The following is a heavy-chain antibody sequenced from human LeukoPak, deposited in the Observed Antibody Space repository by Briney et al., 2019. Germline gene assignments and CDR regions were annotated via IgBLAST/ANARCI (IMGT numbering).Heavy chain of an antibody. CDR3: ARQGHWQSYVNYWSLDY. CDR1: GGSISSSSYY. J-gene: IGHJ4*02. Sequence: SETLSLTCTVSGGSISSSSYYWGWIRQPPGKGLEWIGSIYYSGSTYHNPSLKSRVTISIDTSKNQFSLKLNSVTAADTAVYYCARQGHWQSYVNYWSLDYWGQGTLVTVSS. V-gene: IGHV4-39*01. D-gene: IGHD1-7*01. CDR2: IYYSGST.